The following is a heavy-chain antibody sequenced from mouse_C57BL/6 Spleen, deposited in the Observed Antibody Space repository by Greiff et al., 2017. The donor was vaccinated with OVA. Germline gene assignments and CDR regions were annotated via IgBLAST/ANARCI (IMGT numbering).Heavy chain of an antibody. CDR3: TILRYYAMDY. D-gene: IGHD1-1*01. CDR1: GYTFTDYE. Sequence: QVHVKQSGAELVRPGASVTLSCKASGYTFTDYEMHWVKQTPVHGLEWIGAIDPETGGTAYNQKFKGKAILTADKSSSTAYMELRSLTSEDSAVYYCTILRYYAMDYWGQGTSVTVSS. V-gene: IGHV1-15*01. J-gene: IGHJ4*01. CDR2: IDPETGGT.